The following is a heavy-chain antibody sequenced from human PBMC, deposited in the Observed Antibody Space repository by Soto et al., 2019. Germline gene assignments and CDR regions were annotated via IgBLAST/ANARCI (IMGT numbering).Heavy chain of an antibody. CDR3: ARLRIAAAGTGYYYYGMDV. D-gene: IGHD6-13*01. J-gene: IGHJ6*02. Sequence: GESLKISCKGSGYSFTSYWIGWVRQMPGKGLEWMGIIYPGDSDTRYSPSSQGQVTISADKSISTAYLQWSSLKASDTAMYYCARLRIAAAGTGYYYYGMDVWGQGTTVTVSS. V-gene: IGHV5-51*01. CDR2: IYPGDSDT. CDR1: GYSFTSYW.